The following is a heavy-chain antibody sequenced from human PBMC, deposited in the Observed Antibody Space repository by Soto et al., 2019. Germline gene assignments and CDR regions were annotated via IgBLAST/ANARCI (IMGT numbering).Heavy chain of an antibody. CDR1: GGVFSTFV. D-gene: IGHD1-26*01. CDR2: IVPIFGSV. J-gene: IGHJ5*02. Sequence: QVQLVQSGPEVKKPGSSVNVSCKTSGGVFSTFVITWVRQAPGQGLEWMGQIVPIFGSVKYAQKFQGRVTLTADKGTRTAFMELSGLRFEDTAVYYCVREGRHHSGSSGPWFDPWGQGSLVTVSS. V-gene: IGHV1-69*06. CDR3: VREGRHHSGSSGPWFDP.